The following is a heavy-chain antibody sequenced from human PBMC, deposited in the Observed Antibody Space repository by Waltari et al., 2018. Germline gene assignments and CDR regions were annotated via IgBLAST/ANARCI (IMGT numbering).Heavy chain of an antibody. V-gene: IGHV3-30*18. CDR1: GFTFSSYG. D-gene: IGHD4-17*01. J-gene: IGHJ1*01. CDR3: AKETSYGDYGYFQH. CDR2: ISYDGSNK. Sequence: QVQLVESGGGVVQPGRSLRLSCAASGFTFSSYGMHWVRQAPGKGLEWVAVISYDGSNKYYADSVKGRFTISRDNSKNTLYLQMNSLRAEDTAVYYCAKETSYGDYGYFQHCGQGTLVTVSS.